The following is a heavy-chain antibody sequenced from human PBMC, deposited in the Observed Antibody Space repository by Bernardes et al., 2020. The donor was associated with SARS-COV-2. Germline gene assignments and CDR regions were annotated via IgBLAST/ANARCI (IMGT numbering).Heavy chain of an antibody. J-gene: IGHJ5*02. CDR2: IHPTTGGT. D-gene: IGHD3-16*01. V-gene: IGHV1-2*02. CDR1: GYTFRDYY. Sequence: ASVTVSCKASGYTFRDYYLNWVRQAPGQGPAWMGWIHPTTGGTNYAQKFRGRVTFTSDTSTVTAYMELSRLTSDGTAMYYCAEERRDCDIGCYGFDPGGQGTLVTVSS. CDR3: AEERRDCDIGCYGFDP.